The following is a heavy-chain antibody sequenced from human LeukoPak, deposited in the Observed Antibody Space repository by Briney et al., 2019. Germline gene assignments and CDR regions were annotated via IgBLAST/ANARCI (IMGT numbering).Heavy chain of an antibody. D-gene: IGHD5-18*01. CDR1: GGPISSYY. V-gene: IGHV4-59*01. CDR2: IYYSGST. Sequence: SETLSLTCTVSGGPISSYYWSWIRQPPGKGLEWIGYIYYSGSTNYNPSLKSRVTISVDTSKNQFSLKLSSVTAADTAVYYCARTIQPKYYFDYWGQGTLVTVSS. CDR3: ARTIQPKYYFDY. J-gene: IGHJ4*02.